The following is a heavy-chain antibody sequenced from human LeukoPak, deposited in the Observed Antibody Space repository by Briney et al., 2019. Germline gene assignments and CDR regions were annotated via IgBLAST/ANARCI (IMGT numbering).Heavy chain of an antibody. CDR3: AREDGSGSRSPIDY. D-gene: IGHD3-10*01. V-gene: IGHV4-38-2*02. J-gene: IGHJ4*02. Sequence: PSETLSLTCTVSGYSIGSGYRWGWIRQPPGKGLGWIGSIYHSGNTYYNPSLKSRVTISVDTSKNQFSLKLTSVTAADTAVYYCAREDGSGSRSPIDYWGQGTLVTVSS. CDR2: IYHSGNT. CDR1: GYSIGSGYR.